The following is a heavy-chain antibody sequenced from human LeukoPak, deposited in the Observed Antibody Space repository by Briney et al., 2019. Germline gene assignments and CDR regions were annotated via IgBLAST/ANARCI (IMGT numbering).Heavy chain of an antibody. Sequence: GGSLRLSCAASGFTFSDYYMSWIRQAPGKGLEWVSYISSNILTTHYSDSVRGRFTISRDNVQKSVYLQMSSLRGDDTAIYYCARSHDGFDLWGQGTLVTVSS. J-gene: IGHJ5*02. V-gene: IGHV3-11*03. CDR3: ARSHDGFDL. D-gene: IGHD5-24*01. CDR1: GFTFSDYY. CDR2: ISSNILTT.